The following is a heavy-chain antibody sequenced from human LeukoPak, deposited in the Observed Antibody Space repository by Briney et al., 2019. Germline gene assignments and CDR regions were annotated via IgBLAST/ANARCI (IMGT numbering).Heavy chain of an antibody. CDR1: GYTFTSYG. D-gene: IGHD6-13*01. J-gene: IGHJ4*02. CDR3: ARGSRIAAAAVGFDY. Sequence: ASVKVSCKASGYTFTSYGISWVRQAPGQGLEWMGWISAYNGNTNYAQKLQGRVTMTIDTSKSTAYMELRSLRSDDTAVYYCARGSRIAAAAVGFDYWGQGTLVTVSS. CDR2: ISAYNGNT. V-gene: IGHV1-18*01.